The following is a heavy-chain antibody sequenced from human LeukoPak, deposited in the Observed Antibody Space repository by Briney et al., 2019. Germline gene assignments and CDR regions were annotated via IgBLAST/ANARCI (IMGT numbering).Heavy chain of an antibody. Sequence: SQTLSLTCTVSGGSISSGSYYWSWIRQPAGKGLEWIGRIYTSGSTNYNPSLKSRVTISVDTSKNQFSLKLSSVTAADTAVYYCARSRYSSGTYYFDYWGQGTLVTVSS. V-gene: IGHV4-61*02. J-gene: IGHJ4*02. CDR2: IYTSGST. CDR3: ARSRYSSGTYYFDY. D-gene: IGHD3-10*01. CDR1: GGSISSGSYY.